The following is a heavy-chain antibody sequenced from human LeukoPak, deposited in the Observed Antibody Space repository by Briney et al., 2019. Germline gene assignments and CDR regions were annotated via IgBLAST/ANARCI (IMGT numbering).Heavy chain of an antibody. CDR2: VSAYNGNT. D-gene: IGHD3-22*01. CDR1: GYTFTSYG. J-gene: IGHJ2*01. Sequence: ASVKVSCKASGYTFTSYGISWVRQAPGQGLEWMGWVSAYNGNTNYAQKLQSRVTMTTDTSTSTAYMELRSLRSDDTAVYYCARGADGNYDSSGYYSRWYFDLWGRGTLVTVAS. CDR3: ARGADGNYDSSGYYSRWYFDL. V-gene: IGHV1-18*01.